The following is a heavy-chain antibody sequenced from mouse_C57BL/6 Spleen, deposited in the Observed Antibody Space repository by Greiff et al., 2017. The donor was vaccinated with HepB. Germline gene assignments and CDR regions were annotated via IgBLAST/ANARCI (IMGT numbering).Heavy chain of an antibody. CDR3: ASSDGYTAWFAY. D-gene: IGHD2-3*01. CDR2: IHPSDSDT. CDR1: GYTFTSYW. J-gene: IGHJ3*01. V-gene: IGHV1-74*01. Sequence: QVQLQQPGAQLVKPGASVKVSCKASGYTFTSYWMHWVKQRPGQGLEWIGRIHPSDSDTNYNQKFKGKATLTLDKSSSTAYMQLSSLTSEDSAVYYCASSDGYTAWFAYWGQGTLVTVSA.